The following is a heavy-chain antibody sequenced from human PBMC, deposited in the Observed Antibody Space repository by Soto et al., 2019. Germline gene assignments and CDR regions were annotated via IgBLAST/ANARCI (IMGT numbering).Heavy chain of an antibody. Sequence: PGGSLRLSCAASGFTFSSYAMSWVRQAPGKGLEWVSAISGSGGSTYYTDPVKGRFTISRDNSKNTLYLQMNSLRAEDTAVYYCAKVNAEYYDYIWGSYYWGQGTLVTVSS. V-gene: IGHV3-23*01. CDR2: ISGSGGST. CDR1: GFTFSSYA. CDR3: AKVNAEYYDYIWGSYY. J-gene: IGHJ4*02. D-gene: IGHD3-16*01.